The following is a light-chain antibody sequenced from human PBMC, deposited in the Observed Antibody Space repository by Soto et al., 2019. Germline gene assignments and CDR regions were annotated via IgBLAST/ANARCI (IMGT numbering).Light chain of an antibody. J-gene: IGKJ3*01. CDR1: QRISKY. V-gene: IGKV1-39*01. Sequence: DIQMTQSPPSLSSSVGDKVTITCRASQRISKYLNWYQQKPGKAPKLLIFAASSLQSGVPSRFSGSESGTDFTLTISSLQPEDCATYYCHQSYIMPFTFGPGTKVAI. CDR3: HQSYIMPFT. CDR2: AAS.